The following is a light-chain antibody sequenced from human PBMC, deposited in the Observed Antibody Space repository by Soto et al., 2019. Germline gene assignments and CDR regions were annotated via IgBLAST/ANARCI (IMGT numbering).Light chain of an antibody. Sequence: EIVLTQSPGTLSLSPGERATLSCRASHTISSSYLAWYQQKPGQAPRLLMYGISRRATGIPDRFSGSGSGTDFTLTISSLQSEDFAVYYCQQYNSWPLTFGGGTKVEIK. CDR1: HTISSSY. J-gene: IGKJ4*01. CDR2: GIS. CDR3: QQYNSWPLT. V-gene: IGKV3-20*01.